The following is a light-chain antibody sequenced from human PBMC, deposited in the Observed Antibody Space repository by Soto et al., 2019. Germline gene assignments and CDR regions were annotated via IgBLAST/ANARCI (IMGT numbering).Light chain of an antibody. CDR2: AAS. V-gene: IGKV1-17*01. CDR1: QVIGND. CDR3: LQHNSYPRA. Sequence: DIQMTQSPSSLSAFVGDRVTITCRASQVIGNDLGWYQQKPGKAPNRLIYAASSLQSGVPSRFSGSGSGTEFTLTISSLQPEDFATYYCLQHNSYPRAFGQGTKVEIK. J-gene: IGKJ1*01.